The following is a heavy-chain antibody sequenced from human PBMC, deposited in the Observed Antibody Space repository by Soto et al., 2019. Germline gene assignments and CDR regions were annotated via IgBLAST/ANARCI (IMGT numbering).Heavy chain of an antibody. J-gene: IGHJ6*02. V-gene: IGHV3-23*01. CDR1: GFTFSSYA. CDR3: EKDLTPPSSGVRGVIIPSFGMDV. Sequence: EVQLLESGGGLVQPGGSLRLSCAASGFTFSSYAMHWVRQAPGKGLEWVAAISGSGSSTYYADSVKGRFTISRDNSKNTRYLQMNSRRAEDTAVYYCEKDLTPPSSGVRGVIIPSFGMDVWGQGTTVTVSS. D-gene: IGHD3-10*01. CDR2: ISGSGSST.